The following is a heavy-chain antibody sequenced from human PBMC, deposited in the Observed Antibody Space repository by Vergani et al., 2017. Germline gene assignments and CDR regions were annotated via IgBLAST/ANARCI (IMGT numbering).Heavy chain of an antibody. CDR3: ASSPGWYYYYGMDV. J-gene: IGHJ6*02. V-gene: IGHV4-39*01. CDR1: GGSISSSSYY. Sequence: QLQLQESGPGLVKPSETLSLTCTVSGGSISSSSYYWGWIRQPPGKGLEWIGSIYYSGSTYYNPSLKSRVTISVDTSTNQFSLKLSSVTAADTAVYYCASSPGWYYYYGMDVWGQGTTVTVSS. CDR2: IYYSGST.